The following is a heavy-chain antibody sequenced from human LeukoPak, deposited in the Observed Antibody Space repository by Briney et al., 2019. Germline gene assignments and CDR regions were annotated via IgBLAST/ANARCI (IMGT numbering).Heavy chain of an antibody. CDR1: GGTFSSYA. CDR2: IIPILGTA. V-gene: IGHV1-69*13. J-gene: IGHJ5*02. Sequence: GPSVKVSCKASGGTFSSYAISWVRQAPGQGLEWMGGIIPILGTAIYAQKFQGRVTITADESTSTAYMELSSLRSEDTAVYYCARALQPYSTSRWFDPWGQGTLVTVSS. CDR3: ARALQPYSTSRWFDP. D-gene: IGHD6-6*01.